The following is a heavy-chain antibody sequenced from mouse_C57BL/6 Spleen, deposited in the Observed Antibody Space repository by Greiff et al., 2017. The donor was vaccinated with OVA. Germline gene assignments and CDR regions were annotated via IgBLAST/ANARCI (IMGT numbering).Heavy chain of an antibody. CDR3: ARKTIYYDYDKYYFDY. D-gene: IGHD2-4*01. Sequence: QVQLKQSGAELVKPGASVKISCKASGYAFSSYWMNWVKQRPGKGLEWIGQIYPGDGDTNYNGKFKGKATLTADKSSSTAYMQLSSLTSEDSAVYFCARKTIYYDYDKYYFDYWGQGTTLTVSS. J-gene: IGHJ2*01. CDR1: GYAFSSYW. CDR2: IYPGDGDT. V-gene: IGHV1-80*01.